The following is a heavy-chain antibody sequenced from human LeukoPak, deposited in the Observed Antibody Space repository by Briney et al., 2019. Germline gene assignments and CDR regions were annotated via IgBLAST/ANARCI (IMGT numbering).Heavy chain of an antibody. D-gene: IGHD3-22*01. CDR2: ISANNGNT. CDR3: ARVGIGYYDKSGYYPYYCDS. CDR1: GHTFNSNG. V-gene: IGHV1-18*01. J-gene: IGHJ4*02. Sequence: ASVKVSCKASGHTFNSNGISWVRQAPGQGLEWMGWISANNGNTKYAQKFQGRLTVTTDTSTSTAYMELRSLRFDDTALYYCARVGIGYYDKSGYYPYYCDSWGQGTLVTVSS.